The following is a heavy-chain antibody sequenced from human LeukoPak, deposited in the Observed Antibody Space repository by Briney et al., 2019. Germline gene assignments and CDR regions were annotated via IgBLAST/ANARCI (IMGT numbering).Heavy chain of an antibody. CDR3: AREDTAMSEDAFDI. Sequence: KGGESLKISCKGSGYSFTSYWIGWVRQMPGKGLEWMGILYPGDSDTRYSPSFQGQVTISADKSISTAYLQWSSLKASDTAMYYCAREDTAMSEDAFDIWGQGTMVTVSS. CDR2: LYPGDSDT. V-gene: IGHV5-51*01. J-gene: IGHJ3*02. D-gene: IGHD5-18*01. CDR1: GYSFTSYW.